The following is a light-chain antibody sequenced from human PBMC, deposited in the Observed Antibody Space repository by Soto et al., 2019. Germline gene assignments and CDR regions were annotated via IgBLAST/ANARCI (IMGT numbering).Light chain of an antibody. V-gene: IGKV3-20*01. CDR3: QQYDSSAHT. Sequence: EIVLTQSPGTLSLSPGEGATLSCRASQIVISNYLAWYQKKPGQAPRLLIYGASSRATGIPDRFSGSGSGTDFTLTISRLEPEDFAVSYCQQYDSSAHTFCQGTKLELK. CDR2: GAS. J-gene: IGKJ2*01. CDR1: QIVISNY.